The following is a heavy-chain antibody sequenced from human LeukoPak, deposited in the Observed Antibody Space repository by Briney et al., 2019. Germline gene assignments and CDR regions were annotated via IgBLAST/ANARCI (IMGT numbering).Heavy chain of an antibody. D-gene: IGHD4-23*01. CDR3: ASRGVVTGAFDI. CDR2: ISSSSSYI. CDR1: GFTFSSYS. J-gene: IGHJ3*02. Sequence: GGSLRLSCAASGFTFSSYSMNWVRQAPGKGLEWVSSISSSSSYIYYADSVKGRFTISRDNAKNSLYLQMNSLRAEDTAVYYCASRGVVTGAFDIWGQGTMVTVSS. V-gene: IGHV3-21*01.